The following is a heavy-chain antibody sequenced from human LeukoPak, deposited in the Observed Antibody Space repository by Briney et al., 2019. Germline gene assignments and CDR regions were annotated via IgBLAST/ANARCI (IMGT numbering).Heavy chain of an antibody. CDR2: ISYSGST. V-gene: IGHV4-39*01. CDR1: GGSVSSSSYY. J-gene: IGHJ4*02. D-gene: IGHD5-18*01. Sequence: PSETLSLTCTVSGGSVSSSSYYWGWIRQPPGKGLEWIGSISYSGSTYYNPSLKSRVTISVDTSKNQFSLKLSSVTAADTAVYYCATTNSVDTAMIIILDFDYWGQGTLVTVSS. CDR3: ATTNSVDTAMIIILDFDY.